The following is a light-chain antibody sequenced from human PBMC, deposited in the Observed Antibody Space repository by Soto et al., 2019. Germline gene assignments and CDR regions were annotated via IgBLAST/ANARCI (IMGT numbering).Light chain of an antibody. Sequence: QSALTQPASVSGSPGQSITISCTGTSSDVGAYNYVSWYQPHPGKAPKLMIYDVSNRPSGVSNRFSGSKSGNTASLTISGLQAEDEADYYCSSFSTLYVFGTGTKLTVL. CDR2: DVS. CDR1: SSDVGAYNY. J-gene: IGLJ1*01. V-gene: IGLV2-14*01. CDR3: SSFSTLYV.